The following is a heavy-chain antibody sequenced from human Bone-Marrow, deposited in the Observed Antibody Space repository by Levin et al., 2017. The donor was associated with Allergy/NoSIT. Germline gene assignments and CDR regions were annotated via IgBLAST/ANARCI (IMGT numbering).Heavy chain of an antibody. V-gene: IGHV4-61*02. CDR1: GGSISSGTYY. D-gene: IGHD2-21*01. J-gene: IGHJ4*02. Sequence: PSETLSLTCTVSGGSISSGTYYWTWIRQPAGKGLEWIGRIYTSGSTNYSPSLKSRVTISPDTSKNQVSLRLTFVTAADTAMYYCARESGEAARLDYWGQGTLVTVSS. CDR2: IYTSGST. CDR3: ARESGEAARLDY.